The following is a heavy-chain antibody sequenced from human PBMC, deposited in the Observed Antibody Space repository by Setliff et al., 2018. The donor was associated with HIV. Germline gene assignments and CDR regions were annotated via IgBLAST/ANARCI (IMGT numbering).Heavy chain of an antibody. CDR3: ARDPATTVTELTEGGGTFDY. CDR2: IRIDGINK. Sequence: GGSLRLSCAASGFTFSNFGMHWVRQAPGKGLEWVAFIRIDGINKYYADSVKGRSTIFRDNSKNTVYLQMNSLRPEDSAVYYCARDPATTVTELTEGGGTFDYWGQGTLVTAPQ. J-gene: IGHJ4*02. CDR1: GFTFSNFG. D-gene: IGHD4-17*01. V-gene: IGHV3-30*02.